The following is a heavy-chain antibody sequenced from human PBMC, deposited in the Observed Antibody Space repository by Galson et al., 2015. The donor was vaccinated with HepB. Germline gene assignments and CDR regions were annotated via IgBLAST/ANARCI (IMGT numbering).Heavy chain of an antibody. CDR1: GGSISSSSYY. D-gene: IGHD1-1*01. CDR3: ATTTGDWNDPNFDY. J-gene: IGHJ4*02. V-gene: IGHV4-39*01. CDR2: IYYSGST. Sequence: SETLSLTCTVSGGSISSSSYYWGWIRQPPGKGLEWIGSIYYSGSTYYNPSLKSRVTISVDTSKNQFSLKLSSVTAADTAVYYCATTTGDWNDPNFDYWGQGTLVTVPS.